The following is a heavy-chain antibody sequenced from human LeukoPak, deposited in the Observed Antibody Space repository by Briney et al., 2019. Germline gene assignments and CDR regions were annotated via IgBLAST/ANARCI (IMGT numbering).Heavy chain of an antibody. J-gene: IGHJ6*02. V-gene: IGHV1-2*02. D-gene: IGHD1-26*01. Sequence: ASVKVSCKASGYTFTGYYMHWVRQAPGQGLEWMGWINPNSGGTNYAQKFQGRVTMTRDTSISTAYMELSRLRSDDTAVYYCARWETAYYYYGMDVWGQGTTVTVSS. CDR2: INPNSGGT. CDR3: ARWETAYYYYGMDV. CDR1: GYTFTGYY.